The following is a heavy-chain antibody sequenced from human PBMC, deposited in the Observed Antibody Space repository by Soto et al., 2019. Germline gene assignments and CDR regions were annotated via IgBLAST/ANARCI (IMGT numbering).Heavy chain of an antibody. Sequence: SVVSEFNFSDQYMDWVRQAPGKGLEWVGRTRNRVNSFSTAYAASVQGRFTISRDDSKNTVYLQMNSLKTEDTAVYYCSCVDPSTRSPDYWGQGTMVTVYS. CDR3: SCVDPSTRSPDY. CDR2: TRNRVNSFST. D-gene: IGHD2-8*01. J-gene: IGHJ4*02. V-gene: IGHV3-72*01. CDR1: EFNFSDQY.